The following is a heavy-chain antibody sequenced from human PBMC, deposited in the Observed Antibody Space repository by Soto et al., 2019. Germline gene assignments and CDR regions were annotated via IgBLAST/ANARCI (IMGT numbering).Heavy chain of an antibody. CDR1: GGTFNSYA. D-gene: IGHD2-2*01. V-gene: IGHV1-69*06. J-gene: IGHJ4*02. CDR2: IIPISGTA. CDR3: ARRLPVRQGDDY. Sequence: SVKVSCKPSGGTFNSYAIHWVRQAPGQGLEWMGAIIPISGTANSAQKFQGRVTITADKSTSTVYMELRSLRSDDTAVYYCARRLPVRQGDDYWGQGTLVTVSS.